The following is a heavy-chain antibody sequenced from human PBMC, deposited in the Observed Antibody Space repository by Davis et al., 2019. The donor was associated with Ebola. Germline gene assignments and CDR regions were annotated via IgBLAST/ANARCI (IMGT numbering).Heavy chain of an antibody. CDR2: IYPGDSDT. J-gene: IGHJ6*02. CDR1: GYSFTSYW. V-gene: IGHV5-51*01. Sequence: GESLKISCKGSGYSFTSYWIGWVRQMPGKGLEWMGIIYPGDSDTRYSPSFQGQVTISADKSISTAYLQWSSLKASDTAMYYCARYVDTAMGGYYYGMDVWGQGTTVTVSS. CDR3: ARYVDTAMGGYYYGMDV. D-gene: IGHD5-18*01.